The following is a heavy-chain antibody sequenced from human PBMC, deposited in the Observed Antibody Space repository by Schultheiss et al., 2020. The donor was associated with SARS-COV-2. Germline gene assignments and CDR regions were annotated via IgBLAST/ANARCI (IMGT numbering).Heavy chain of an antibody. D-gene: IGHD6-6*01. CDR2: IYTSGST. V-gene: IGHV4-4*07. Sequence: SETLSLTCTVSGGSISSYYWSWIRQPAGKGLEWIGRIYTSGSTNYNPSLNSRVTMSVDTSKNQFSLKLSSVTAADTAVYYCARVSSSDYYYYYMDVWGKGTTVTVSS. CDR3: ARVSSSDYYYYYMDV. J-gene: IGHJ6*03. CDR1: GGSISSYY.